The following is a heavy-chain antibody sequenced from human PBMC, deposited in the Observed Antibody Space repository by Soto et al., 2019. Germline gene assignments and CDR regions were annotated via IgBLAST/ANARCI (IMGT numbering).Heavy chain of an antibody. CDR2: IYSSGST. V-gene: IGHV4-59*01. Sequence: PSETLSLTCTFSGGSISNYYWNWIRQSPGKGLEWIGYIYSSGSTHYNPSLQNRVTISIDTSKNQVSLKVNSVTAADTAVYYCARDHPHSYGVYYFDYWGQGTPVTV. J-gene: IGHJ4*02. CDR1: GGSISNYY. D-gene: IGHD5-18*01. CDR3: ARDHPHSYGVYYFDY.